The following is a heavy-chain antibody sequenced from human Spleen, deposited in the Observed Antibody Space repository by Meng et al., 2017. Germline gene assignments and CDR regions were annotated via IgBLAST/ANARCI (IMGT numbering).Heavy chain of an antibody. CDR2: INHSGST. J-gene: IGHJ5*02. CDR3: ARDLSGYGWFDP. D-gene: IGHD5-18*01. V-gene: IGHV4-34*01. CDR1: GGSFSDYY. Sequence: VQLQRGGAGLLKPSETLSLTCVGSGGSFSDYYWSWIRQPPGKGLEWIGEINHSGSTNYNPSLESRATISVDTSKNQFSLKLSSVTAADTAVYYCARDLSGYGWFDPWGQGTLVTVSS.